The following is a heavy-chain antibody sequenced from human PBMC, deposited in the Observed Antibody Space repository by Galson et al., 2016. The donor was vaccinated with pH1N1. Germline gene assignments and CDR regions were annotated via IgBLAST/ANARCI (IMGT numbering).Heavy chain of an antibody. CDR2: ITYTSATI. CDR3: ARPGNYDGDRRGAFDL. CDR1: GFTFSSWH. D-gene: IGHD4-23*01. V-gene: IGHV3-48*04. Sequence: LRLSCAASGFTFSSWHMDWVRQAPGEGLEWISFITYTSATICYADSVKGRFTVSRDNAKNSLYLQMNSLRAEDTAVYYCARPGNYDGDRRGAFDLWGQGTMVTVSP. J-gene: IGHJ3*01.